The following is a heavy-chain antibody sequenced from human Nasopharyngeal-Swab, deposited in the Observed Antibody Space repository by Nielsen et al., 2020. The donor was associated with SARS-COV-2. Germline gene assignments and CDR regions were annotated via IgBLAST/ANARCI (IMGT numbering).Heavy chain of an antibody. CDR1: GFTFSSYA. V-gene: IGHV3-30-3*01. D-gene: IGHD1-1*01. CDR3: ARNSQSNDLDY. J-gene: IGHJ4*02. Sequence: GESLKISCTASGFTFSSYAMHWVRHAPGKGLEWVAVISYDGSNKYYADSVKGRFTISRDNSKNTLYLQMNSLRAEDTAVYYCARNSQSNDLDYWGQGTLVTVSS. CDR2: ISYDGSNK.